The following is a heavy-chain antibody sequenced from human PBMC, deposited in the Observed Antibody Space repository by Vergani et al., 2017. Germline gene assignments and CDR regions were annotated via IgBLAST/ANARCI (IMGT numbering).Heavy chain of an antibody. V-gene: IGHV4-59*12. D-gene: IGHD7-27*01. CDR2: IYYSGST. CDR3: ARDLGDNWFDP. Sequence: QVQLQESGPGLVKPSETLSLTCTVSGGSISSYYWSWIRQPPGKGLEWIGYIYYSGSTNYNPSLKSRVTISVDTSKNQFSLKLSSVTAADTAVYYCARDLGDNWFDPWGQGTLVTVSS. J-gene: IGHJ5*02. CDR1: GGSISSYY.